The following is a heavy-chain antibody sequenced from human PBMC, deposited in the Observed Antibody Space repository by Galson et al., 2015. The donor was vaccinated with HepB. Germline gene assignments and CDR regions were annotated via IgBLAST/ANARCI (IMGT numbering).Heavy chain of an antibody. CDR2: IRNARNHK. CDR1: GFTLSAYG. CDR3: AKEGYDSSGYYLFPIDY. V-gene: IGHV3-30*02. J-gene: IGHJ4*02. D-gene: IGHD3-22*01. Sequence: SLRLSCAAAGFTLSAYGMHWVRQAPGKGLEWVAFIRNARNHKYYADSVKGRFTIARDNPKNTLYLQMNSLRAEDTDVFYCAKEGYDSSGYYLFPIDYWGQGTLVTVSS.